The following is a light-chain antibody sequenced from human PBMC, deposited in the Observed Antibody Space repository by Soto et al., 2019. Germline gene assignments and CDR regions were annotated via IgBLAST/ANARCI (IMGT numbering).Light chain of an antibody. CDR2: DAS. CDR3: QQRSNWPPIT. CDR1: QSVSSY. V-gene: IGKV3-11*01. Sequence: EIVWTQSPSTLSLSPGERSTLSCISSQSVSSYLAWYQQKPGQAPRLLIYDASNRATGIPARFSGSGSGTDFTLTISSLEPEDFAVYYCQQRSNWPPITFGQGTRLEIK. J-gene: IGKJ5*01.